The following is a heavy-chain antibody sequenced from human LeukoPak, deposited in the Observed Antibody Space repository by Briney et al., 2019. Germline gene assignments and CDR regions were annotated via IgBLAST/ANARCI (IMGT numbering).Heavy chain of an antibody. CDR3: ARGRSYFDY. CDR2: IYYSGNT. J-gene: IGHJ4*02. CDR1: GDSISSYY. Sequence: SETLSLTCTVSGDSISSYYWSWLRQPPGKGLEWIGYIYYSGNTNYNPSLKSRVTISVDTSKNQFSLKLSSVTAADTAVYYCARGRSYFDYWGQGTLVTVSS. V-gene: IGHV4-59*01.